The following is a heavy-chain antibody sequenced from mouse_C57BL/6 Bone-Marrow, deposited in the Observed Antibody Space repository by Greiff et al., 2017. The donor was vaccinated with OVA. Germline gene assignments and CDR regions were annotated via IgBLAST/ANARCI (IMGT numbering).Heavy chain of an antibody. Sequence: EVMLVESGGGLVQPKGSLKLSCAASGFSFNTYAMNWVRQAPGKGLEWVARIRSKSNNYATYYADSVKDRFTISRDDSESMLYLQMNNLKTEDTAMYYCVRRSSGPSMDYWGQGTSVTVSA. V-gene: IGHV10-1*01. CDR3: VRRSSGPSMDY. CDR1: GFSFNTYA. CDR2: IRSKSNNYAT. J-gene: IGHJ4*01. D-gene: IGHD3-2*02.